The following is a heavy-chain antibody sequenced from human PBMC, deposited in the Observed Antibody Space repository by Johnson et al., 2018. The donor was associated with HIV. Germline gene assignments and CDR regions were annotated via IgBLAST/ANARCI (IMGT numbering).Heavy chain of an antibody. Sequence: QVQLVESGGGVVQPGGSLRLSCAASGFIFSDYYMSWIRQAPGKGLEWVSYISFSDSTIYSADSVQGRFTISRDNAKNSLYLQMNSLRAEDTAVFYCARDAKVGYGDAFDIWGHGTMVTVSS. CDR1: GFIFSDYY. D-gene: IGHD5-12*01. CDR2: ISFSDSTI. V-gene: IGHV3-11*04. J-gene: IGHJ3*02. CDR3: ARDAKVGYGDAFDI.